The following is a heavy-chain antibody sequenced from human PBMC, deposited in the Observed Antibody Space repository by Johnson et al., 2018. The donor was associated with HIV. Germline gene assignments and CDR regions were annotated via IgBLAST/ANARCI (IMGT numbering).Heavy chain of an antibody. CDR3: AKPPSMGADAFDI. Sequence: QMLLVESGGGLVKPGGSLRLSCAASGFTFSNAWMSWVRQAPGKGLEWMALVSYDGDHKKYSESVKGRFSISRDNSKNTVSLQMNSVRPEDAAVYYCAKPPSMGADAFDIWGQGTMVTVSS. D-gene: IGHD3-16*01. V-gene: IGHV3-30*18. CDR1: GFTFSNAW. CDR2: VSYDGDHK. J-gene: IGHJ3*02.